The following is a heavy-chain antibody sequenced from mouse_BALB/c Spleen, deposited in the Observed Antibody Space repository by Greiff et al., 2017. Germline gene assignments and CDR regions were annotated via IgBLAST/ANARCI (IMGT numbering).Heavy chain of an antibody. D-gene: IGHD2-3*01. CDR1: GFTFSSYA. Sequence: EVQVVESGGGLVKPGGSLKLSCAASGFTFSSYAMSWVRQTPEKRLEWVASISSGGSTYYPDSVKGRFTISRDNARNILYLQMSSLRSEDTAMYYCARGDDGYPYFDYWGQGTTLTVSS. J-gene: IGHJ2*01. CDR3: ARGDDGYPYFDY. CDR2: ISSGGST. V-gene: IGHV5-6-5*01.